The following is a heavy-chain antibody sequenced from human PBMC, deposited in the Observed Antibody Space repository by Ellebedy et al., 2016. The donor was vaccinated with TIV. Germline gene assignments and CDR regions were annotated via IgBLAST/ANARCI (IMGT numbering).Heavy chain of an antibody. CDR2: INPERGVT. CDR1: GYTFTGDY. D-gene: IGHD1-26*01. Sequence: ASVKVSCXASGYTFTGDYMHWVRQAPGQGLEWMGWINPERGVTYYAQKFQARVTMSSDASITTAYMELSRLTSDDTALYYCARDYWGSYEYWGQGTLVTVSS. V-gene: IGHV1-2*02. CDR3: ARDYWGSYEY. J-gene: IGHJ4*02.